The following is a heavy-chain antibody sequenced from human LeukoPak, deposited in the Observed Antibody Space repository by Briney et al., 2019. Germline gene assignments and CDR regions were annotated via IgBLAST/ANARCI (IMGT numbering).Heavy chain of an antibody. D-gene: IGHD1-26*01. CDR3: ARAQWGFDY. J-gene: IGHJ4*02. CDR2: IYHSGST. V-gene: IGHV4-30-2*01. Sequence: SETLSLTCTVSGVSISSGGYYWSWIRQPPGKGLEWIGYIYHSGSTYYNPSLKSRVTISVDRSKNQFSLKLSSVTAADTAVYYCARAQWGFDYWGQGTLVTVSS. CDR1: GVSISSGGYY.